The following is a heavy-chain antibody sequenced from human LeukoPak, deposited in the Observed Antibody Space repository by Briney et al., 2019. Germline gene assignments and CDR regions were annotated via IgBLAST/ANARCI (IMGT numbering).Heavy chain of an antibody. CDR2: INHSGST. V-gene: IGHV4-34*01. J-gene: IGHJ5*02. Sequence: PSETLSLTCAVYGGSFSGYYCSWIRQPPGKGLEWIGEINHSGSTNYNPSLKSRVTISVDTSKNQFSLKLSSVTAADTAVYYCARVARRVGVVIIPRGWFDPWGQGTLVTVSS. CDR1: GGSFSGYY. CDR3: ARVARRVGVVIIPRGWFDP. D-gene: IGHD3-3*01.